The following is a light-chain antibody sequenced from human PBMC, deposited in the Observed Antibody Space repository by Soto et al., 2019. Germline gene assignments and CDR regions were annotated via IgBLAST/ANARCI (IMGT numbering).Light chain of an antibody. CDR2: GAS. CDR3: QRYHSAPPT. CDR1: QGISNF. Sequence: DILLTQSPSSLSASVGDRVTITCRASQGISNFVAWYQQKPGKVPKLLIYGASTLQSGVPPRFSGSGSGTDFTLSISSLQPEDVGTFYCQRYHSAPPTFGHGTKV. V-gene: IGKV1-27*01. J-gene: IGKJ1*01.